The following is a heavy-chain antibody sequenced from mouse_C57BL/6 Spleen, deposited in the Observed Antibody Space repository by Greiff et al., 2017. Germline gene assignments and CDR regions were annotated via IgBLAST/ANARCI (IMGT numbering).Heavy chain of an antibody. Sequence: EVQLVESGPVLVKPGASVKMSCKASGYTFTDYYMNWVKQSHGKSLEWIGVINPYNGGTSYNQKFKGKATLTVDKSSSTAYMELNSLTSEDSAVYYCARGGDGSRFAYWGQGTLVTVSA. V-gene: IGHV1-19*01. CDR1: GYTFTDYY. J-gene: IGHJ3*01. D-gene: IGHD2-3*01. CDR2: INPYNGGT. CDR3: ARGGDGSRFAY.